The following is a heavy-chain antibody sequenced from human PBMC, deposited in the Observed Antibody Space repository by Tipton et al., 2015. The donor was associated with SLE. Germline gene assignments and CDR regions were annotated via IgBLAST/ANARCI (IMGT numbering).Heavy chain of an antibody. V-gene: IGHV4-59*01. Sequence: LRLSCSVSGGSISNYYWSWIRQPPGKGMEWIGYIYYAGSTNYNPSLKSRVTISVDTSKNQFSLKLTSVTAADTAVYYCARDASNTGWPEYYFDYWGQGTLATVSS. CDR3: ARDASNTGWPEYYFDY. CDR1: GGSISNYY. J-gene: IGHJ4*02. CDR2: IYYAGST. D-gene: IGHD6-19*01.